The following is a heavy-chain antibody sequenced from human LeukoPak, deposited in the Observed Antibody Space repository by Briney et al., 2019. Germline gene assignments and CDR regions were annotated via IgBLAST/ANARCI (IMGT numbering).Heavy chain of an antibody. CDR3: AKDRQKGSSLTAAGDDFDV. D-gene: IGHD6-13*01. Sequence: PGGSLRLSCIGSGFTFDDYAMHWVRQVPGKGLEWVSGISWASGSLAYADSVKGRFTVSRDNAKNSLYLQMNSLRSEDMALYYCAKDRQKGSSLTAAGDDFDVWGHGTMVIVSS. CDR1: GFTFDDYA. CDR2: ISWASGSL. J-gene: IGHJ3*01. V-gene: IGHV3-9*03.